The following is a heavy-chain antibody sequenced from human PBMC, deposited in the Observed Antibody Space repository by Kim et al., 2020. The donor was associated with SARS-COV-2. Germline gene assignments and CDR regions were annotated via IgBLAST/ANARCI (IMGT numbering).Heavy chain of an antibody. CDR3: ARDILTGYSLVDAFDI. Sequence: GGSLRLSCAASGFTFSSYSMNWVRQAPGKGLEWVSSISSSSSYIYYADSVKGRFTIFRDNAKNSLYLQMNSLRAEDTAVYYCARDILTGYSLVDAFDIWGQGTMVTVSS. D-gene: IGHD3-9*01. CDR2: ISSSSSYI. J-gene: IGHJ3*02. V-gene: IGHV3-21*01. CDR1: GFTFSSYS.